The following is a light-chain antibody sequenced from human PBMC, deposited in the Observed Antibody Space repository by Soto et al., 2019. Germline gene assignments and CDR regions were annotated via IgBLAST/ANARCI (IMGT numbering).Light chain of an antibody. J-gene: IGLJ3*02. CDR3: AARDDTLNGAV. Sequence: QSALTQPPSASGTPGQRVTLSCSGSGSNVGSNSVNWYQQLPGTAPKLLIYSSNQRPSGVPDRFSGSKSGTSASLAISGLQSEDEADYYCAARDDTLNGAVFGGGTQLTVL. CDR2: SSN. V-gene: IGLV1-44*01. CDR1: GSNVGSNS.